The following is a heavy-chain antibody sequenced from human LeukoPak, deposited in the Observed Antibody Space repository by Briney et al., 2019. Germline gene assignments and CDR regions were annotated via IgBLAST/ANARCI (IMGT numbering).Heavy chain of an antibody. Sequence: PSETLSLTCTVSGGSISSYYWSWIRQPPGKGLEWIGYLYYSGSTNYNPSLKSRVTISVDTSKHQVSLKLSSVTAAVTAVYYCARVFAGGSSAFDIWGQGTMVTVSS. D-gene: IGHD1-26*01. CDR1: GGSISSYY. V-gene: IGHV4-59*01. CDR2: LYYSGST. CDR3: ARVFAGGSSAFDI. J-gene: IGHJ3*02.